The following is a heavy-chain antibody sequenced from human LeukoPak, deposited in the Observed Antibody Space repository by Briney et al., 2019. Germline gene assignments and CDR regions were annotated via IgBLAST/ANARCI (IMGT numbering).Heavy chain of an antibody. Sequence: SETLSLTCTVSGGSISSSSYYWGWIRQPPGKGLEWIGSIYYSGSTYYNPSLKSRVTISVDTSKNQFSLKLSSVTAADTAVYYCARHGSIQLSDSVYYYYGMDVWGQGTTVTVSS. J-gene: IGHJ6*02. V-gene: IGHV4-39*01. D-gene: IGHD5-18*01. CDR3: ARHGSIQLSDSVYYYYGMDV. CDR2: IYYSGST. CDR1: GGSISSSSYY.